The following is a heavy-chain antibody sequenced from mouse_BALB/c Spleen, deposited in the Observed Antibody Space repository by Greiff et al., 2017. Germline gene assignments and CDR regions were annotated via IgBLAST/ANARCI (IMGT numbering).Heavy chain of an antibody. Sequence: QVQLQQSGAELMKPGASVKISCKATGYTFSSYWIEWVKQRPGHGLEWIGEILPGSGSTNYNEKFKGKATFTADTSSNTAYMQLSSLTSEDSAVYYCAREDGRGGFAYWGQGTLVTVSA. V-gene: IGHV1-9*01. CDR3: AREDGRGGFAY. CDR1: GYTFSSYW. CDR2: ILPGSGST. J-gene: IGHJ3*01. D-gene: IGHD1-1*01.